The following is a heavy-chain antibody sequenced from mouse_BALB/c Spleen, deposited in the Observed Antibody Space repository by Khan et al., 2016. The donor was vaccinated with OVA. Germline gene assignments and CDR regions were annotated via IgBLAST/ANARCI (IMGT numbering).Heavy chain of an antibody. Sequence: VQLKESGPGLVKPSQSLSLTCTVTGYSITSGYAWNWIRQFPGNKLEWMGYISYSGVTSYTPSLKSRISITRDTSKNQFFLQLNSVTTEDTATXCCARGNYYGYYFDYWGQGTTLTVSS. V-gene: IGHV3-2*02. CDR2: ISYSGVT. D-gene: IGHD1-1*01. CDR3: ARGNYYGYYFDY. J-gene: IGHJ2*01. CDR1: GYSITSGYA.